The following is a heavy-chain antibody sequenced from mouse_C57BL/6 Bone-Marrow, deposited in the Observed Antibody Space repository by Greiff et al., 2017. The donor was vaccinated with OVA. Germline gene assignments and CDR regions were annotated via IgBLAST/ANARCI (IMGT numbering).Heavy chain of an antibody. Sequence: EVKLMESGGGLVQSGRSLRLSCATSGFTFSDFYMEWVRQAPGKGLEWIAARRNKANDYTTEYSASVKGRFIVSRDTSQSILYLQMNALRAEDTAIYYCARGLVTTRVYAMDYWGQGTSVTVSS. CDR2: RRNKANDYTT. CDR3: ARGLVTTRVYAMDY. D-gene: IGHD2-2*01. CDR1: GFTFSDFY. V-gene: IGHV7-1*01. J-gene: IGHJ4*01.